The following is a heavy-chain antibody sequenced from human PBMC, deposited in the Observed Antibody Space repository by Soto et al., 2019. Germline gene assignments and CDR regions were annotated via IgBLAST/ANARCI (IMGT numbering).Heavy chain of an antibody. D-gene: IGHD2-2*01. CDR2: ISYSGSS. CDR1: GGSNIRDGYY. CDR3: ARPTPAGSADF. J-gene: IGHJ4*02. V-gene: IGHV4-31*03. Sequence: SETLSLTCTVSGGSNIRDGYYWSWIRQHPGKGLEWIAYISYSGSSYSNPSLKSRVTISADTSKNQFSLRLTSVTAADTAVFFFARPTPAGSADFWGPATLLTVS.